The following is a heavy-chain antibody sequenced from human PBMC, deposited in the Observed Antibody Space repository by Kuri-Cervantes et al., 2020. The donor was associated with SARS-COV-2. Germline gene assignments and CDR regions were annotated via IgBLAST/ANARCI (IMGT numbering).Heavy chain of an antibody. D-gene: IGHD3-3*01. CDR1: GGSISSSSYY. J-gene: IGHJ4*02. V-gene: IGHV4-39*01. CDR2: IYYSGST. CDR3: ARQRGGFLEWLLYYDY. Sequence: ESLKISCTVSGGSISSSSYYWGWIRQPPGKGLEWIGSIYYSGSTYYNPSLKSRVTISVDTSKNQFSLKLSSVTAADTAVYYCARQRGGFLEWLLYYDYWGQGTLVTVSS.